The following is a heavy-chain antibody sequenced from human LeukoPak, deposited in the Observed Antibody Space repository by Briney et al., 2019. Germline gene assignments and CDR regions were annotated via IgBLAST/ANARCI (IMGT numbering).Heavy chain of an antibody. CDR3: ARAGRSSSWTPSCMDV. D-gene: IGHD6-13*01. Sequence: GASVKVSCKASGYTFTSYAMNWVRQAPGQGLEWMGGIIPIFGTANYAQKFQGRVTITTDESTSTAYMELSSLRSEDTAVYYCARAGRSSSWTPSCMDVWGQGTTVTVSS. CDR2: IIPIFGTA. J-gene: IGHJ6*02. CDR1: GYTFTSYA. V-gene: IGHV1-69*05.